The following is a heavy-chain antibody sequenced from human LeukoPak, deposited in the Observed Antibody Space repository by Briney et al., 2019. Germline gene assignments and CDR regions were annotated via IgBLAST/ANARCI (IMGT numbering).Heavy chain of an antibody. CDR1: GGSFSGYY. V-gene: IGHV4-34*01. CDR2: INHSGST. D-gene: IGHD3-3*01. J-gene: IGHJ6*03. CDR3: ARLSWSGYPPFYYMDV. Sequence: SETLSLTCAAYGGSFSGYYWSWIRQPPGKGLEWIGEINHSGSTNYNPSLKSRVTISVDTSKNQFSLKLSSVTAADTAVYYCARLSWSGYPPFYYMDVWGKGTTVTVSS.